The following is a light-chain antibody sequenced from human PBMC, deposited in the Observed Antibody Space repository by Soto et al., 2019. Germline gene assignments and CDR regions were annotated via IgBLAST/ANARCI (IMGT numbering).Light chain of an antibody. J-gene: IGKJ1*01. CDR2: GAS. Sequence: EIVLTQSPGTLSLSPGEGATLACRASQSVRSTYLAWYQQKPGQAPRLLIYGASSRATGIPDRFSGSGSGTDFTLTISRLEPEDFAVYYCQQYGSSLWTFGQGTKVDI. CDR3: QQYGSSLWT. V-gene: IGKV3-20*01. CDR1: QSVRSTY.